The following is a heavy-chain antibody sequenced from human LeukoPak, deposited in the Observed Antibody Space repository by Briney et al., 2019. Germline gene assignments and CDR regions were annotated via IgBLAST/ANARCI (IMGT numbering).Heavy chain of an antibody. CDR3: ARDLLPI. J-gene: IGHJ3*02. Sequence: ASVKVSCKASGYTFTGYCIHWVRQAPGQGLEWMGWINPNSGGTNYALKFQGRVTMTRDTSISTAYMDLSRLRSDDTAVYYCARDLLPIWGQGTMVTVSS. CDR1: GYTFTGYC. V-gene: IGHV1-2*02. CDR2: INPNSGGT.